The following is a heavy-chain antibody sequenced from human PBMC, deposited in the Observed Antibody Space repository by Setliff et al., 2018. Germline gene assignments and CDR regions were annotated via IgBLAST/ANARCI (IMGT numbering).Heavy chain of an antibody. CDR1: GFTFSNAW. Sequence: PGGSLRLSCAASGFTFSNAWMSWVRQAPGKGLEWVGQIKRKTDGETTDYAAPVKGRFIISRDDSKRTLYLQMNSLKNEDTALYYCMSTPSWTYSTYYYYYNMDVWGKGTQVTVSS. CDR2: IKRKTDGETT. CDR3: MSTPSWTYSTYYYYYNMDV. V-gene: IGHV3-15*01. J-gene: IGHJ6*03. D-gene: IGHD3-10*01.